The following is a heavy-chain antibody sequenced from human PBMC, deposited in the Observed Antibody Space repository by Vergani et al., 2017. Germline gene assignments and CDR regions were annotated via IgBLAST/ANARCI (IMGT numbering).Heavy chain of an antibody. J-gene: IGHJ4*02. CDR2: ISYDGSNK. CDR3: ARLAGYCSSNSCYTGIVDY. CDR1: GFTFSSYA. Sequence: QVQLVESGGGVVQPGRSLRLSCAASGFTFSSYAMHWVRQAPGKGLEWVAVISYDGSNKYYADSVKGRFTISRDNSKNTLYLQMNSLRAEDTAVYYCARLAGYCSSNSCYTGIVDYWGQGTLVTVSS. D-gene: IGHD2-2*02. V-gene: IGHV3-30-3*01.